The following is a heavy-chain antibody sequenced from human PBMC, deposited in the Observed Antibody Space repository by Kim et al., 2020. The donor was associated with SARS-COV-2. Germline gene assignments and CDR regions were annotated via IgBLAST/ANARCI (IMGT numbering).Heavy chain of an antibody. Sequence: SETLSLTCTVSGGSISSSSYYWGWIRQPPGKGLEWIGSIYYSGSTYYNPSLKSRVTISVDTSKNQFSLKLSSVTAADTAVYYCANSTTYYDFWSGYYFAGYYFDYWGQGTLVTVSS. CDR3: ANSTTYYDFWSGYYFAGYYFDY. D-gene: IGHD3-3*01. CDR1: GGSISSSSYY. J-gene: IGHJ4*02. V-gene: IGHV4-39*01. CDR2: IYYSGST.